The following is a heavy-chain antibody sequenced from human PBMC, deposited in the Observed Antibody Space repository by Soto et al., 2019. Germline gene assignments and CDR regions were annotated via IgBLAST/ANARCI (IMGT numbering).Heavy chain of an antibody. V-gene: IGHV4-30-2*01. J-gene: IGHJ4*02. Sequence: QLQLQESGSGLLKPSQTLSLTCAVSGGSISSGGYSWSWIRQPPGKVLAWIGYIYHSGSTYYNPSLKSRVTISVDRSKNQFSLKLSSVTAADTAVYYCARGYYDSSGPLTYYFDYWGQGTLVTVSS. CDR1: GGSISSGGYS. D-gene: IGHD3-22*01. CDR3: ARGYYDSSGPLTYYFDY. CDR2: IYHSGST.